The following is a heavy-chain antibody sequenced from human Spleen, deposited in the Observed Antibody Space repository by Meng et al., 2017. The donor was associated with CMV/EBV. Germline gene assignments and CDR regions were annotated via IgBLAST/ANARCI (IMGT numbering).Heavy chain of an antibody. CDR3: ARLGGDCGGHCFHYYYYGMDV. CDR2: IYPGDSDT. Sequence: KVSCKGSGYSFTSYWIGWVRQMPGKGLEWMGIIYPGDSDTRYSPSFQGQVTISADKSISTAYLQWSSLKASDTAMYFCARLGGDCGGHCFHYYYYGMDVWGQGTTVTVSS. D-gene: IGHD2-21*01. V-gene: IGHV5-51*01. J-gene: IGHJ6*02. CDR1: GYSFTSYW.